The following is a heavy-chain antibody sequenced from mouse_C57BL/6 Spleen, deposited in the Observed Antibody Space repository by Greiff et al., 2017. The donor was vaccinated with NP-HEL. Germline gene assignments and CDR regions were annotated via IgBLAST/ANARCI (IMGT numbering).Heavy chain of an antibody. V-gene: IGHV1-54*01. Sequence: QVQLKESGAELVRPGTSVKVSCKASGYAFTNYLIEWVKQRPGQGLEWIGVINPGSGGTNYNEKFKGKATLTADKSSSTAYMQLSSLTSEDSAVYFCARDSSGQAWFAYWGQGTLVTVSA. J-gene: IGHJ3*01. CDR1: GYAFTNYL. D-gene: IGHD3-2*02. CDR2: INPGSGGT. CDR3: ARDSSGQAWFAY.